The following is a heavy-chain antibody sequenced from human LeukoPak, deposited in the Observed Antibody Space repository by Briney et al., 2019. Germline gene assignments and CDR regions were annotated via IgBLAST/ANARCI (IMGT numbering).Heavy chain of an antibody. J-gene: IGHJ6*04. CDR3: AIPGTLGYCSGGSCRPPMDV. CDR1: GGSFSGYY. CDR2: INHTGST. Sequence: SETLSLTCGVYGGSFSGYYWTWIRQPPGKGLEWIGEINHTGSTNYNPSLKSRVAMSVDTSKNQFSLKLTSVTAADTAVYYCAIPGTLGYCSGGSCRPPMDVWGKGTTVTVSS. D-gene: IGHD2-15*01. V-gene: IGHV4-34*01.